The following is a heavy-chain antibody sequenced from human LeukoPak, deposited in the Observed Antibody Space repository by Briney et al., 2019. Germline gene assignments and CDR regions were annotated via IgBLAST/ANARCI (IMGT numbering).Heavy chain of an antibody. D-gene: IGHD4-23*01. CDR3: ARHYDYGGNSGWFDP. CDR2: ISSSGST. Sequence: SETLSLTCTVSGGSISSYYWSWIRQPPGKGLEWIGYISSSGSTNSNPSHRSRVTISLDTSKNQFSLNLSSVTAADTAVYYCARHYDYGGNSGWFDPWGQGTLVTVSP. CDR1: GGSISSYY. J-gene: IGHJ5*02. V-gene: IGHV4-59*08.